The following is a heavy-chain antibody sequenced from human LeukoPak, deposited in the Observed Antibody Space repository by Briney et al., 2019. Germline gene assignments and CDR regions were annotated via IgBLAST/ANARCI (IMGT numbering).Heavy chain of an antibody. CDR2: ISGSGGST. D-gene: IGHD1-7*01. V-gene: IGHV3-23*01. CDR1: GITLSNYG. CDR3: AKETGTTGSWFDP. Sequence: GGSLRLSCAVSGITLSNYGMSWVRQVPGKGLEWVAGISGSGGSTNYAASVKGRFTISRDNSKNTLYLQMNSLRAEDTAVYYCAKETGTTGSWFDPWGQGTLVTVSS. J-gene: IGHJ5*02.